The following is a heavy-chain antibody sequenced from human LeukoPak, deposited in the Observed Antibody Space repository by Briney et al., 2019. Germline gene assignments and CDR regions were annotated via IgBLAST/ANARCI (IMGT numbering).Heavy chain of an antibody. J-gene: IGHJ2*01. CDR1: GVSSSGYY. CDR3: ARVLEGSSGQHWYFDL. Sequence: KPSETLSLTCAVYGVSSSGYYWSWIRHPPGKGLEWIGEINHSGSTNYNPSLKSRLTTSVDTSKNQFSLRLSSVTAADTAVYYCARVLEGSSGQHWYFDLWGRGTLVTVSS. CDR2: INHSGST. D-gene: IGHD6-19*01. V-gene: IGHV4-34*01.